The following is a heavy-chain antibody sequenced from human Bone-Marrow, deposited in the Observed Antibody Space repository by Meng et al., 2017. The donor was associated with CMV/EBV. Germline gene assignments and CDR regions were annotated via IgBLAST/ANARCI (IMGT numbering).Heavy chain of an antibody. CDR3: ARDGYSYGFKNYGMDV. J-gene: IGHJ6*02. V-gene: IGHV4-59*01. CDR1: GGSISSYY. D-gene: IGHD5-18*01. Sequence: SETLSLTCTVPGGSISSYYWSWIRQPPGKGLEWIGYIYYSGSTNYNPSLKSRVTISVDTSKNQFSLKLSSVTAADTAVYYCARDGYSYGFKNYGMDVWGQGTTVTVSS. CDR2: IYYSGST.